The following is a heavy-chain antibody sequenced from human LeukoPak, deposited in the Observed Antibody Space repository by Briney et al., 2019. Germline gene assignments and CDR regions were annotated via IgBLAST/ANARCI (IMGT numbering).Heavy chain of an antibody. Sequence: AGGSLRLSCAASGFTFSSYGMSWVRQAPGKGLEWVSAISGSGGSTYYADSVKGRFTISRDNSKNTLYLQMNSLRTEDTAVYYCARRSRDGWYFDYWGQGTLVTVSS. J-gene: IGHJ4*02. V-gene: IGHV3-23*01. CDR2: ISGSGGST. CDR1: GFTFSSYG. D-gene: IGHD5-24*01. CDR3: ARRSRDGWYFDY.